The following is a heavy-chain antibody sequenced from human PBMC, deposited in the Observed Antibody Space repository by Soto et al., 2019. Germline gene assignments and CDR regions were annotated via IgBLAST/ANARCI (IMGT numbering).Heavy chain of an antibody. CDR3: VVGVGFRSSWYLGG. CDR2: IIPIFGTA. J-gene: IGHJ4*02. D-gene: IGHD6-13*01. CDR1: GGTFSSYA. V-gene: IGHV1-69*06. Sequence: QVQLVQSGAEVKKPGSSVKVSCKASGGTFSSYAISWVRQAPGQGLEWMGGIIPIFGTANYAQKFQGRVRITADKSTSTAYMELSSLRSEDTAVYYCVVGVGFRSSWYLGGWGQGTLVTVSS.